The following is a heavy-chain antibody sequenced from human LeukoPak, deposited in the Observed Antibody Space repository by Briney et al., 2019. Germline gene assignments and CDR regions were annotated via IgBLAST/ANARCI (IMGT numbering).Heavy chain of an antibody. CDR2: IWYDGSNK. CDR1: GFTFSSYG. Sequence: PGRSLRLSCAASGFTFSSYGMHWVRQAPGKGLEWVAVIWYDGSNKYYADSVKGRFTISRDNSKNTLYLKMNSLRAEDTAVYYCARDAAAGRSVNWFDPWGQGTLVTVSS. V-gene: IGHV3-33*01. CDR3: ARDAAAGRSVNWFDP. D-gene: IGHD6-13*01. J-gene: IGHJ5*02.